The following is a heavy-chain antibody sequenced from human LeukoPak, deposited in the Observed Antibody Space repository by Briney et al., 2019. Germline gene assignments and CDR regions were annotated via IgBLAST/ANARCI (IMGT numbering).Heavy chain of an antibody. CDR1: GYTFTSYG. Sequence: ASVKVSCKASGYTFTSYGISWVRQAPGQGLEWMGWISAYNGNTNYAQKLQGRVTMTRDMSTSTVYMELSSLRSEDTAVYYCARAAAAGMYYFDYWGQGTLVTVSS. D-gene: IGHD6-13*01. J-gene: IGHJ4*02. CDR2: ISAYNGNT. V-gene: IGHV1-18*01. CDR3: ARAAAAGMYYFDY.